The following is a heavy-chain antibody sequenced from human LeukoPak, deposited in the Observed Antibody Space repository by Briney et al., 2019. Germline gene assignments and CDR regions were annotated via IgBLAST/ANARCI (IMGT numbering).Heavy chain of an antibody. CDR2: ISYDGSNK. V-gene: IGHV3-30*18. Sequence: GGSLRLSCAASGFTFSSYGMHWVRQAPGKGLEGVAVISYDGSNKYYADSVKGRFTISRDNSKNTLYLQMNSLRAEDTAVYYCAKWVDGSGSPDDYYYGMDVWGQGTTVTVSS. J-gene: IGHJ6*02. CDR1: GFTFSSYG. D-gene: IGHD3-10*01. CDR3: AKWVDGSGSPDDYYYGMDV.